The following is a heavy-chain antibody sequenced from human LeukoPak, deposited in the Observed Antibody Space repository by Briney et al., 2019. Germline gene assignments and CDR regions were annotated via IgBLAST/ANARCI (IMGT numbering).Heavy chain of an antibody. D-gene: IGHD1-1*01. J-gene: IGHJ5*02. CDR1: GGSISRTSYY. CDR3: ARGTPQFDP. V-gene: IGHV4-39*01. Sequence: SETLSLTCTVSGGSISRTSYYWGWIRQPPGEGLEWIGSIYYSGGTYYNPSLKSRVTISVDTSKNQFSLKLSSMTAADTAIYYCARGTPQFDPWGQGTLVTVSS. CDR2: IYYSGGT.